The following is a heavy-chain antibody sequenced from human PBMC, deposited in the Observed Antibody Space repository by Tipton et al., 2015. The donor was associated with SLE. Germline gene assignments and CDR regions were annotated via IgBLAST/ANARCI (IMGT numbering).Heavy chain of an antibody. CDR3: ASAHPSYWYFDL. J-gene: IGHJ2*01. Sequence: LRLSCTVSGGSISSSSYYWGWIRQPPGKGLEWIGIIYYSGSTYYNPSLKSRVTISVDTSKNQFSLKLSSVTAADTAVYYCASAHPSYWYFDLWGRGTLVTVSS. V-gene: IGHV4-39*07. CDR2: IYYSGST. CDR1: GGSISSSSYY.